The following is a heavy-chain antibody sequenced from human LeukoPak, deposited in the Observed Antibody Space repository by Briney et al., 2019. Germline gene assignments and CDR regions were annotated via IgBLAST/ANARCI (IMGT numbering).Heavy chain of an antibody. CDR3: ARDNIVVVLAATDYDAFDI. J-gene: IGHJ3*02. CDR2: ISSSSSTI. CDR1: GFTFSSYS. D-gene: IGHD2-2*01. Sequence: GGSLRLSCAASGFTFSSYSMNWVRQAPGKGLEWVSYISSSSSTIYYADSVKGRFTISRDNAKNSLYLQMNSLRAEDTAVYYCARDNIVVVLAATDYDAFDIWGQGTMVTVSS. V-gene: IGHV3-48*01.